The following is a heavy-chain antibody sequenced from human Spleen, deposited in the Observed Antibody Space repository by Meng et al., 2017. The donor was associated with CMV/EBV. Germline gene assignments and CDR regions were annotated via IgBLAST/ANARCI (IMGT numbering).Heavy chain of an antibody. CDR2: ISSSSSYI. CDR3: ARESNGSGSYYTWNWFDP. V-gene: IGHV3-21*01. J-gene: IGHJ5*02. CDR1: FCRSI. D-gene: IGHD3-10*01. Sequence: FCRSIMHCVRQAPGKGLEWVSSISSSSSYIYYADSVKGRFTISRDNAKNSLYLQMNSLRAEDTAVYYCARESNGSGSYYTWNWFDPWGQGTLVTVSS.